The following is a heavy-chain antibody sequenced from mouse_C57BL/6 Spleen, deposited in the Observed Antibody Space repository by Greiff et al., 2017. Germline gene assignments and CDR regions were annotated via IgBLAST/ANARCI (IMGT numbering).Heavy chain of an antibody. D-gene: IGHD2-3*01. Sequence: VQLQQSGAELVRPGASVTLSCKASGYTFTDYEMHWVKQTPVHGLEWIGAIDPETGGPAYNQKFKGKAILTADKSSSTAYMELRSLTSEDYDVYYCTRRGVDDGCYGSWFAYWGQGTLVTVSA. V-gene: IGHV1-15*01. CDR3: TRRGVDDGCYGSWFAY. CDR2: IDPETGGP. CDR1: GYTFTDYE. J-gene: IGHJ3*01.